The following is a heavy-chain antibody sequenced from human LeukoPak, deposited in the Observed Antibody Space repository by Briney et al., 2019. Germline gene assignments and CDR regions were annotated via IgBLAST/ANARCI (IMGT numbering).Heavy chain of an antibody. CDR3: ARSPGSYGLYYYGMDV. CDR2: IYYSGST. V-gene: IGHV4-61*08. J-gene: IGHJ6*02. Sequence: SETLSLTCTVSGGSISSGDYYWSWIRQPPGKGLEWIGYIYYSGSTNYNPSLKSRVTISVDTSKNQFSLKLSSVTAADTAVYYCARSPGSYGLYYYGMDVWGQGTTVTVSS. CDR1: GGSISSGDYY. D-gene: IGHD1-26*01.